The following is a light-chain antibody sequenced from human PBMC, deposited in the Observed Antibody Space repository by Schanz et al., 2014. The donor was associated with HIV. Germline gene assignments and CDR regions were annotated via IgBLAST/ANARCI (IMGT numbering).Light chain of an antibody. J-gene: IGLJ7*01. CDR2: SNT. Sequence: QSVLTQPPSASGTPGQRVTIFCSGSSSNIGINTVNWYQQLPGTAPKVLIYSNTERPSGVPDRFSASKSGTSASLAISGLQSEDEADYYCEAWDDSLKGAAFGGGTQLTVL. V-gene: IGLV1-44*01. CDR3: EAWDDSLKGAA. CDR1: SSNIGINT.